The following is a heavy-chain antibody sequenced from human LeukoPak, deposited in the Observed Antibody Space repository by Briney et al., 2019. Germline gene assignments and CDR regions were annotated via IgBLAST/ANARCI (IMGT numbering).Heavy chain of an antibody. CDR3: SKDGPPSSTCCNWFDS. J-gene: IGHJ5*01. V-gene: IGHV3-23*01. CDR1: GFTFSSYT. D-gene: IGHD2-2*01. Sequence: PGGSLRLSCAASGFTFSSYTMGWVRQASGKGLEWVSTISGTISNTYYADPVKGRFTVSRDNSKNTTYLQMNSLRVEDTAIYYCSKDGPPSSTCCNWFDSWGQGTLVTVSS. CDR2: ISGTISNT.